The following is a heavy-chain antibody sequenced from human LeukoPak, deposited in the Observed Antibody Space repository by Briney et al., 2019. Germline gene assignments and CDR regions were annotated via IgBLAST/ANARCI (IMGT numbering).Heavy chain of an antibody. V-gene: IGHV1-24*01. CDR1: GYTLTELS. CDR2: FDPEDGET. Sequence: ASVKVSCKVSGYTLTELSMHWVRQAPGKGLEWMGGFDPEDGETIYAQKFQGRVTMTEDTSTDTAYMELSSLRAEDTAVYYCASFEDTASPFDIWGQGTMVTVSS. J-gene: IGHJ3*02. CDR3: ASFEDTASPFDI. D-gene: IGHD5-18*01.